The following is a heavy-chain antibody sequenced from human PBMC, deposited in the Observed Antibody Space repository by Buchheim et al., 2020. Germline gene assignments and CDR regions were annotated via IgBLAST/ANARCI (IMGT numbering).Heavy chain of an antibody. J-gene: IGHJ4*02. Sequence: QVQLVQSGAEVKKPGASVKVSCKASGYTFTDNYLHWVRQAPGQGLEWMGWINPYGGVTNYAQQFQGWVTMTRDTSITTAFMEVSRLSFDDTAVYYCAREIRYCSSSSCNIGDFDYWGQGTL. CDR1: GYTFTDNY. V-gene: IGHV1-2*04. CDR2: INPYGGVT. CDR3: AREIRYCSSSSCNIGDFDY. D-gene: IGHD2-2*01.